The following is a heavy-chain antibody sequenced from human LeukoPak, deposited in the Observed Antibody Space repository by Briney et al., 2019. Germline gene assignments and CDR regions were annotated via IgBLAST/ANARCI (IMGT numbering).Heavy chain of an antibody. CDR3: AKGVSGPQYYFHF. J-gene: IGHJ4*02. CDR1: GFTFSDSG. V-gene: IGHV3-23*05. D-gene: IGHD2/OR15-2a*01. Sequence: GGSLRLSCAASGFTFSDSGMRWVRQAPGKGLEWGSSIDRSGTNTFYADYVKGRFTISRDNSKNTVYLYMVSLRAEDTAMYYCAKGVSGPQYYFHFWGQGNMVTVSS. CDR2: IDRSGTNT.